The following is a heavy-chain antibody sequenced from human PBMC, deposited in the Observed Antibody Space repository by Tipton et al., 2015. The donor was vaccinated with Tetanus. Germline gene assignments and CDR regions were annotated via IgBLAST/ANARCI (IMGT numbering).Heavy chain of an antibody. D-gene: IGHD3-9*01. CDR3: AKFLVVITQGYYHTMDV. CDR2: ISPTGDET. J-gene: IGHJ6*02. Sequence: SLRLSCAASGLSFSDYFMGWVRQAPGKGLEWVSAISPTGDETYYADSVKGRFTISRDNSKNTLILQMNSLRAEDTAVYFCAKFLVVITQGYYHTMDVWGQGTTVTVSS. CDR1: GLSFSDYF. V-gene: IGHV3-23*01.